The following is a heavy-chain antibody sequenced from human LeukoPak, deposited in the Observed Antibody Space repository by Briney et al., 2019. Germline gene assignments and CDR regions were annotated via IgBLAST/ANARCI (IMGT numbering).Heavy chain of an antibody. D-gene: IGHD1/OR15-1a*01. CDR3: AKDSPSRTATTEVPVDY. CDR1: GFTFSSYS. CDR2: ISSSSSYI. V-gene: IGHV3-21*01. Sequence: GRSLRLSCAPSGFTFSSYSINWVRQAPGNGLEWVSSISSSSSYIYFANSVRGRFTISRDNAKNSLYLQMNSLRAEDTAVYYCAKDSPSRTATTEVPVDYWGQGTLVTVSS. J-gene: IGHJ4*02.